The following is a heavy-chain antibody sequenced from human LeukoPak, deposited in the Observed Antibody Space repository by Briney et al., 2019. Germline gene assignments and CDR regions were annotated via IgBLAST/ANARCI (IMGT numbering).Heavy chain of an antibody. D-gene: IGHD2-2*02. Sequence: PGGSLRLSCAASGFTFSSYGMHWVRQAPGKGLEWVAFIRYDGSNKYYADSVKGRFTISRDNSKNTLYLQMNSLRAEDTAVYYRAKGDCSSTSCYMAEYFQHWGQGTLVTVSS. V-gene: IGHV3-30*02. CDR2: IRYDGSNK. CDR1: GFTFSSYG. CDR3: AKGDCSSTSCYMAEYFQH. J-gene: IGHJ1*01.